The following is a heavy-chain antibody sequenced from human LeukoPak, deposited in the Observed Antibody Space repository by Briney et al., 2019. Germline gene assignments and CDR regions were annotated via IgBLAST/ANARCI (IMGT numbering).Heavy chain of an antibody. V-gene: IGHV4-31*03. D-gene: IGHD2-21*02. J-gene: IGHJ5*02. CDR3: ARDRATLAYCGGDCYSFGWFDP. CDR2: IYYSGST. CDR1: GGSISSGGYY. Sequence: SETLSLTCTVPGGSISSGGYYWSWIRHHPGEGLGWIGYIYYSGSTYYNPSRKRRVTISVDTSKNQVSLKLSSVTAADTAVYYCARDRATLAYCGGDCYSFGWFDPWGQGTLVTVSS.